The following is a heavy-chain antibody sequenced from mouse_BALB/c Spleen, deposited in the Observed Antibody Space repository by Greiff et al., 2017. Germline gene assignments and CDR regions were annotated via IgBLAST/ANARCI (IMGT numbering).Heavy chain of an antibody. CDR2: ISNLAYSI. D-gene: IGHD1-2*01. Sequence: EVKLVESGGGLVQPGGSRKLSCAASGFTFSDYGMAWVRQTPGKGPEWVAFISNLAYSIYYADTVTGRFTISRENTKNTLYLEMSSLRSEDTAMYYSARYGYYAMNNGGKGPSVTVSS. J-gene: IGHJ4*01. CDR1: GFTFSDYG. CDR3: ARYGYYAMNN. V-gene: IGHV5-15*02.